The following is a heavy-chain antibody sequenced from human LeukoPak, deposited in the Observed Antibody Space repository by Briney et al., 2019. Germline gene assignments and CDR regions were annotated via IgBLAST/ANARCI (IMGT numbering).Heavy chain of an antibody. Sequence: GGSLRLSCAASGFTFSSYSMNWVRQAPGKGLEWVSYISSSSSTTYYADSVKGRFTISRDNSKNTLHLQMNSLRAEDTAVYYCAKADGDYAYSAFDIWGQGTMVTVSS. D-gene: IGHD4-17*01. CDR3: AKADGDYAYSAFDI. CDR2: ISSSSSTT. J-gene: IGHJ3*02. V-gene: IGHV3-48*01. CDR1: GFTFSSYS.